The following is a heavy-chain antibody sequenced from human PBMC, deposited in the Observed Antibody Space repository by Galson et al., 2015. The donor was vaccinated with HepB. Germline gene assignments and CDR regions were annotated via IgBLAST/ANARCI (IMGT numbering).Heavy chain of an antibody. CDR1: GVTFSRYA. J-gene: IGHJ4*02. D-gene: IGHD3-22*01. V-gene: IGHV1-69*13. CDR3: ARQYDTSGYYAY. CDR2: IIPLFGSA. Sequence: SVKVSCKASGVTFSRYAISWLRQAPGQGLEWMGGIIPLFGSAKYAQKLQGRVTITADESTRTTYMELRSLRSEDTALYYCARQYDTSGYYAYWGQGPLVTVS.